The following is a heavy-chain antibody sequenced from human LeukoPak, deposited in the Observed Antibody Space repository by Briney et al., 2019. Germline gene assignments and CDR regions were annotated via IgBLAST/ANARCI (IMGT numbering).Heavy chain of an antibody. CDR1: GGTFSSYA. J-gene: IGHJ6*02. CDR3: ARATTVVTYYYGMDV. Sequence: SAKVSCKASGGTFSSYAISWVRQAPGQGLEWMGGIIPIFGTANYAQKFQGRVTITADESTSTAYMELSSLRSEDTAVYYCARATTVVTYYYGMDVWGQGTTVTVSS. V-gene: IGHV1-69*13. CDR2: IIPIFGTA. D-gene: IGHD4-23*01.